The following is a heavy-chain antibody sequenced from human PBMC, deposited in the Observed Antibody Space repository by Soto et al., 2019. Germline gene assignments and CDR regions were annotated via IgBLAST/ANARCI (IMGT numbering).Heavy chain of an antibody. V-gene: IGHV1-69*06. CDR1: GGTFSSYA. J-gene: IGHJ4*02. Sequence: RASVKVSCKASGGTFSSYAISWVRQAPGQGLEWMGGIIPIFGTANYAQKFQGRVTITADKSTSTAYVELSSLRSEDTAVYYCARGSITIFGVVPPDDYWGQGTLVTVSS. D-gene: IGHD3-3*01. CDR3: ARGSITIFGVVPPDDY. CDR2: IIPIFGTA.